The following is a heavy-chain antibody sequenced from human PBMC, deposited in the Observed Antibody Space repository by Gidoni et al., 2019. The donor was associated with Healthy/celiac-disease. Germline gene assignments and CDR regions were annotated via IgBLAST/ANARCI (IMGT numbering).Heavy chain of an antibody. J-gene: IGHJ4*02. CDR2: ISWNSGSI. CDR3: AKGGYYDSSGYYHQPFDY. D-gene: IGHD3-22*01. V-gene: IGHV3-9*01. CDR1: GFTFAAHA. Sequence: EVQLVESGGGLVQPGRSLRLSCEASGFTFAAHAMPWVRQAPGKGLEWVSGISWNSGSIGYADSVKGRFTISRDNAKNSLYLQMNSLRAEDTALYYCAKGGYYDSSGYYHQPFDYWGQGTLVTVSS.